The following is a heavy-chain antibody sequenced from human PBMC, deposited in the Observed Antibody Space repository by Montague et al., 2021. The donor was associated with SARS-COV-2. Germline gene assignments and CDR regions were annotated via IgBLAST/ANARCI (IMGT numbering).Heavy chain of an antibody. J-gene: IGHJ3*02. CDR1: GFTFSNYD. CDR3: TRDYRSIVGDGLDI. CDR2: ISTSAYTT. Sequence: SLRLSCAASGFTFSNYDMNWVRQAPGKGAEWIYYISTSAYTTSYAGSVKGRFTLSRDNGKNSLYLQMNSLRVDDTAVYYCTRDYRSIVGDGLDIWGQGTKVTVSS. D-gene: IGHD3-16*02. V-gene: IGHV3-48*03.